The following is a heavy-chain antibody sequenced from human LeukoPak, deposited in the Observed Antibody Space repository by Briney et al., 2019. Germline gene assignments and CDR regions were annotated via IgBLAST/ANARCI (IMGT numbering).Heavy chain of an antibody. CDR3: ARGRSWGESGFDY. D-gene: IGHD6-13*01. J-gene: IGHJ4*02. Sequence: SQTLSLTCAISGDSVFNNSAAWNWIRQSPSRGLEWLGRTYYRSKWYNDYAVSVTSRITISPDTSKNQFSLQLKSVTPEDTAVYYCARGRSWGESGFDYGGEGTLVTVSS. CDR2: TYYRSKWYN. CDR1: GDSVFNNSAA. V-gene: IGHV6-1*01.